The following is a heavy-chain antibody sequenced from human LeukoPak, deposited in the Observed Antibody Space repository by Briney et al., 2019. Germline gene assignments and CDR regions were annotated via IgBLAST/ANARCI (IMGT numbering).Heavy chain of an antibody. J-gene: IGHJ4*02. CDR1: GGTFSSYA. V-gene: IGHV1-69*05. CDR2: IIPIFGTA. CDR3: ARGPIVLKWGGFDY. D-gene: IGHD2-8*01. Sequence: SVKVSCKASGGTFSSYAISWVRQAPGQGLEWIGGIIPIFGTANYAQKFQGRVTITTDESTSTAYMELSSLRSEDTAVYYCARGPIVLKWGGFDYWGQGTLVTVSS.